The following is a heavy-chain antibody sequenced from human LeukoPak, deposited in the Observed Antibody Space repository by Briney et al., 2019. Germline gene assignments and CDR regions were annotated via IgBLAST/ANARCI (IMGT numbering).Heavy chain of an antibody. CDR2: IYYSGST. CDR1: GGSISSYY. V-gene: IGHV4-59*01. CDR3: TRGGSNFDY. J-gene: IGHJ4*02. Sequence: SETLSLTCTVSGGSISSYYWSWIRQPPEKGLEWIGYIYYSGSTNYNPSLKSRVTISVDTSKNQFSLQLTSVTAADTAVYFCTRGGSNFDYWGQGTLVTVSS. D-gene: IGHD3-10*01.